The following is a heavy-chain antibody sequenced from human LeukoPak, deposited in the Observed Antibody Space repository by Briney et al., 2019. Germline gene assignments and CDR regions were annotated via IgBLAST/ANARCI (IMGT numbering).Heavy chain of an antibody. CDR2: IRYDGSNK. CDR1: GFNVSSNH. D-gene: IGHD1-7*01. CDR3: ARDSGNYLDAFDI. J-gene: IGHJ3*02. Sequence: GGSLRLSCTASGFNVSSNHMSWVRQAPGKGLEWVAFIRYDGSNKYYADSVKGRFTISRDNAKNSLYLQMNSLRAEDTAVYYCARDSGNYLDAFDIWGQGTMVTVSS. V-gene: IGHV3-30*02.